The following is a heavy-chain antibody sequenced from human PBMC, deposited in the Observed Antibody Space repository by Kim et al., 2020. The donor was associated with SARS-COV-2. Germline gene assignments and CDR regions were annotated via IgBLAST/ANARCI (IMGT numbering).Heavy chain of an antibody. V-gene: IGHV3-9*01. J-gene: IGHJ4*02. CDR1: GFRFDDYA. D-gene: IGHD1-26*01. Sequence: GGSLRLSCAASGFRFDDYAMYWVRHSPGRGLEWIAGINWNSAKIAYADSVKGRFTISRDDAKKSLFLEMSSLRSDDTGVYFCGKDSGRLVEYWDIVSWGQGILVTVSS. CDR3: GKDSGRLVEYWDIVS. CDR2: INWNSAKI.